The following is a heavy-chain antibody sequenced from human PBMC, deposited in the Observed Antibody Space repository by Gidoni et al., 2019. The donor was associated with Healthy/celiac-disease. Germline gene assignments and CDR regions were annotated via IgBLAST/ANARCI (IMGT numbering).Heavy chain of an antibody. Sequence: EVQLVESGGGLVKPGGSLRLSCAASGFTFSSSSMNWVRQAPGKGLEWVSSISSSSSYIYYADSVKGRFTISRDNAKNSLYLQMNSLRAEDTAVYYCARATEGYGPIPFDYWGQGTLVTVSS. CDR1: GFTFSSSS. V-gene: IGHV3-21*01. CDR3: ARATEGYGPIPFDY. D-gene: IGHD5-18*01. CDR2: ISSSSSYI. J-gene: IGHJ4*02.